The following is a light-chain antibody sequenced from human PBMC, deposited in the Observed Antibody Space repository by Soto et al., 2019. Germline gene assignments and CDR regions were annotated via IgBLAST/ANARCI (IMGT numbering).Light chain of an antibody. J-gene: IGKJ1*01. CDR3: QHYGSSRRT. CDR1: QSVSSY. CDR2: GAS. Sequence: EIGLTQSPATVSVSPGERATLSGRASQSVSSYLVWYQQKPGQAPRLLIYGASSRATGIPARFSGSGSGTDFTLTISRLEPEDFAVYYCQHYGSSRRTFGQGTKVDI. V-gene: IGKV3-20*01.